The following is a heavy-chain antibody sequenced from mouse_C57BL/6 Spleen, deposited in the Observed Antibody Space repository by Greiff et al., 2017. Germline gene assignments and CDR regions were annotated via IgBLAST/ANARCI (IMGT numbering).Heavy chain of an antibody. CDR2: IDPSDSYT. CDR1: GYTFTSYW. Sequence: QVQLQQPGAELVKPGASVKLSCKASGYTFTSYWMQWVKQRPGQGLEWIGEIDPSDSYTNYNQKFKGKATLTVDTSSSTAYRQLSSLTSEDSAVYYCARGVTTDLDYWGQGTTRTVSS. V-gene: IGHV1-50*01. D-gene: IGHD1-1*01. CDR3: ARGVTTDLDY. J-gene: IGHJ2*01.